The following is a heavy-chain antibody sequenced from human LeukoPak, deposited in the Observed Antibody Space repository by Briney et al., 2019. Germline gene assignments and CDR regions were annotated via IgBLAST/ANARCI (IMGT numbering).Heavy chain of an antibody. CDR1: GGSITSGNYY. V-gene: IGHV4-30-4*01. Sequence: SETLSLTCTVSGGSITSGNYYWSWIRQPPGKGLEWIGYIFYTGSTNYSPSLKSRVSISVDTFKNQFSLKLSSVTAADTAGYYCARKYPDHWFDPWGQGTLVTVSS. D-gene: IGHD6-6*01. CDR3: ARKYPDHWFDP. J-gene: IGHJ5*02. CDR2: IFYTGST.